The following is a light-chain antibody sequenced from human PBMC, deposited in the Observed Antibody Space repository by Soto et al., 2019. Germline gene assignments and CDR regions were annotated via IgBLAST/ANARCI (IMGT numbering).Light chain of an antibody. V-gene: IGKV3-15*01. CDR3: QHYNNWPFT. J-gene: IGKJ3*01. CDR2: GAS. CDR1: QSVSSN. Sequence: EIVMTQSPATLSVSPGERATLSCRASQSVSSNLAWYQQKPGQAPRLLIYGASTRATGIPARFSGSGSGTEFPLTISSLQSEDFAVYYCQHYNNWPFTFGPGTKVDIK.